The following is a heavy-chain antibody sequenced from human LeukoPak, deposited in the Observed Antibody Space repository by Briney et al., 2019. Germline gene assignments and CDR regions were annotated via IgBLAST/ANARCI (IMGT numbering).Heavy chain of an antibody. D-gene: IGHD6-19*01. CDR3: VGDLGKEGSHSSDFAY. J-gene: IGHJ4*02. CDR1: GFIFRSYW. V-gene: IGHV3-7*01. CDR2: IRQDGSEK. Sequence: GGSLSLFCAASGFIFRSYWMSWVRQAPGKGLEWVANIRQDGSEKFYVVSVKGRFIISRDNAKHSLYLQMNSLRAEDTAVYCCVGDLGKEGSHSSDFAYWGQGTLVTVSS.